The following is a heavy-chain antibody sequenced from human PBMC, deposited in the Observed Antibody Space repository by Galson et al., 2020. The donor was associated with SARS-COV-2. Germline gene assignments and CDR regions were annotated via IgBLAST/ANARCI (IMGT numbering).Heavy chain of an antibody. Sequence: SETLSLTCTVSGVSISNYYWSWIRQPPGKGLEWIGYIYYSGSANYNPSLKSRVAISVDTSKTQFSLKLNSVIPEDTAVYYCARVGYGGLGGFDLWGRGTLITVSS. V-gene: IGHV4-59*01. CDR3: ARVGYGGLGGFDL. CDR1: GVSISNYY. J-gene: IGHJ2*01. CDR2: IYYSGSA. D-gene: IGHD3-16*01.